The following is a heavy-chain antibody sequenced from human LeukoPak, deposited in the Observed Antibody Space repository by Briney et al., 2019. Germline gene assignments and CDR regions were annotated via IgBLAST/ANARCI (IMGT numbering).Heavy chain of an antibody. Sequence: SETLSLTCTVSGGSISSSSYYWGWIRQPPGKGLEWIGSIYYSGSTYYNPSLKSRVTISVDTSKNQFSLKLSSVTAADTAVYYCARDLEYYDFWEPSGTSPNWWGQGTLVTVSS. CDR3: ARDLEYYDFWEPSGTSPNW. V-gene: IGHV4-39*07. CDR2: IYYSGST. J-gene: IGHJ4*02. CDR1: GGSISSSSYY. D-gene: IGHD3-3*01.